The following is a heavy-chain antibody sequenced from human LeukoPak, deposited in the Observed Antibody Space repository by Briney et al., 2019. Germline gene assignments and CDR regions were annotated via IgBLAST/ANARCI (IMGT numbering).Heavy chain of an antibody. J-gene: IGHJ3*02. V-gene: IGHV1-46*01. CDR1: GYTFTSYY. Sequence: ASVKVSCKASGYTFTSYYMHWVRQAPGQGLEWMGIINPSGGSTSYAQKFQGRVTMTRDTSTSTVYMELSSLRSEDTAVYYCARDNPGTSGYYQTDAFDIWGQGTMVTVSS. CDR3: ARDNPGTSGYYQTDAFDI. D-gene: IGHD3-22*01. CDR2: INPSGGST.